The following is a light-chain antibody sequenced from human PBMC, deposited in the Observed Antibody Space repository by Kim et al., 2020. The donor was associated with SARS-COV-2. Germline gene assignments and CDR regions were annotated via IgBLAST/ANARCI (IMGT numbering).Light chain of an antibody. CDR3: KQANSCPYT. Sequence: SASVGDRVTITCRASQGISNWLAWYHQKPGKAPKLLIYAVSSSQTGVPSRFSGTGSGADFTPPFTGLQPEHFATYYCKQANSCPYTCGQGTKLEI. V-gene: IGKV1-12*01. J-gene: IGKJ2*01. CDR2: AVS. CDR1: QGISNW.